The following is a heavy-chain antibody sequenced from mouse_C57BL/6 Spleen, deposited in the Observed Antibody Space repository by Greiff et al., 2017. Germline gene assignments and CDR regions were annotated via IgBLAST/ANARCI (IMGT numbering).Heavy chain of an antibody. Sequence: EVQGEESGGDLVKPGGSLKLSCEASGFTFSSYGMSWVRQTPDKRLEWVATISSGGSYTYYPDSVKGRFTISTDHAKNTLYLQMSSLKSEDTAMYYCARHNSGAFAYWGQGTLVTVSA. CDR3: ARHNSGAFAY. CDR1: GFTFSSYG. J-gene: IGHJ3*01. CDR2: ISSGGSYT. V-gene: IGHV5-6*01. D-gene: IGHD1-1*02.